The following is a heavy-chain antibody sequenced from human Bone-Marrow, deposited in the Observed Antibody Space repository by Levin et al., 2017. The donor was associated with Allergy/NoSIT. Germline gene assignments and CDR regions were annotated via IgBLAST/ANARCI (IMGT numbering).Heavy chain of an antibody. CDR3: ASNADFGY. J-gene: IGHJ4*02. CDR2: IYSDGST. Sequence: LSLTCAASGFTVSRNYMNWDRQAPGKGLEWVSLIYSDGSTHYADSVRGRFTISRDNSKNTLFLQMTSLRVDDTAVYYCASNADFGYWGQGTLVTVSS. V-gene: IGHV3-53*01. CDR1: GFTVSRNY.